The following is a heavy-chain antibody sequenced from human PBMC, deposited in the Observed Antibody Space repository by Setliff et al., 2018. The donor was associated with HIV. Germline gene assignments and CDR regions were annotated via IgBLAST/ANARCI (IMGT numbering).Heavy chain of an antibody. CDR2: IYVSGDT. CDR3: ALTGHRLLRGYMDV. CDR1: DDPISSYY. J-gene: IGHJ6*03. Sequence: SETLSLTCYVTDDPISSYYWSWVRPPAGKGLEWIGRIYVSGDTNYNPSLKSRVTMSLDTSKKHFSLNLQSVTAADTAVYYCALTGHRLLRGYMDVWGKGTTVTVSS. D-gene: IGHD2-15*01. V-gene: IGHV4-4*07.